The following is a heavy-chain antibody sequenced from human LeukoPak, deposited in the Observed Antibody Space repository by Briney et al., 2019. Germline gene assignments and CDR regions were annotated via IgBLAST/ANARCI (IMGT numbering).Heavy chain of an antibody. CDR1: GVSITNYY. CDR3: ARDPLRIATAGRGTLY. Sequence: ASETLSLTCTVSGVSITNYYWAWIRQPAGKGLEWIGRMYISGSTNYNPSLKSRVTISIDKSNNQFSLKLRSVTAADTAVYYCARDPLRIATAGRGTLYWGQGTLVTVSS. J-gene: IGHJ4*02. D-gene: IGHD6-13*01. V-gene: IGHV4-4*07. CDR2: MYISGST.